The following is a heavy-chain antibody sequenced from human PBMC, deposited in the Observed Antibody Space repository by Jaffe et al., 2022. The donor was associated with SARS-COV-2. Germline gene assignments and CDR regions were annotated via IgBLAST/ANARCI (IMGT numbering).Heavy chain of an antibody. CDR2: ITDTGAET. CDR1: GLTLSNYA. CDR3: ANRPIYGH. V-gene: IGHV3-23*04. D-gene: IGHD3-10*01. J-gene: IGHJ4*02. Sequence: VRLVESGGGLVQPGGSLRLTCAASGLTLSNYAMTWLRQAPGKGLEWVSSITDTGAETYYADSVRGRFTISRDNGKNTLYLQMNSLRAEDTAVYYCANRPIYGHWGQGTLVTVSS.